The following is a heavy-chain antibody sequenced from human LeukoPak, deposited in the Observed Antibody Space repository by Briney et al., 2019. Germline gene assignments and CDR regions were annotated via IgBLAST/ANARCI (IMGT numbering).Heavy chain of an antibody. V-gene: IGHV4-39*01. CDR2: IYYSGST. CDR3: AKAGGRYFDSSGLYAFDF. J-gene: IGHJ3*01. Sequence: SETLSLTCAVSGGSISSTGYCWAWIRQPPGKGLEWIGTIYYSGSTYHNTSLKSRITMSVDTSRNQFSLKLSSVDAADTAVYYCAKAGGRYFDSSGLYAFDFWGQGTTVTVSS. D-gene: IGHD3-22*01. CDR1: GGSISSTGYC.